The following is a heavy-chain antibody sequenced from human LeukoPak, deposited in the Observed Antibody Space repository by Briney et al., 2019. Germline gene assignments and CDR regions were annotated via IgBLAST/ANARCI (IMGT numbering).Heavy chain of an antibody. J-gene: IGHJ4*02. V-gene: IGHV4-34*01. CDR1: GGSFSDYY. CDR2: VHHSGST. D-gene: IGHD6-13*01. Sequence: PSETLSLTCAVYGGSFSDYYWSWIRQPPGKGLKWIGEVHHSGSTNYNPSLKSRITISVDTSKNQFSLKLNSVTAADTAVYYCARSRFGGWGSGYSRSGFDYWGQGTLVTVSS. CDR3: ARSRFGGWGSGYSRSGFDY.